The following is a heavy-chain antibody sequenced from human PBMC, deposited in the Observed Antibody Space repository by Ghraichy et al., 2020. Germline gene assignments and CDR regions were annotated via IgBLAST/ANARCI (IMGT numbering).Heavy chain of an antibody. D-gene: IGHD4-17*01. Sequence: ASVKVSCKASGYTFTNYGISWVRQAPGQGLEWMGWISTRREKANYAQNFEGRVTMTTDTATTTVYMELRSLIFDDTAVYYCARGLYGFAFDLWGQWTMVTVAS. CDR2: ISTRREKA. CDR1: GYTFTNYG. V-gene: IGHV1-18*04. CDR3: ARGLYGFAFDL. J-gene: IGHJ3*01.